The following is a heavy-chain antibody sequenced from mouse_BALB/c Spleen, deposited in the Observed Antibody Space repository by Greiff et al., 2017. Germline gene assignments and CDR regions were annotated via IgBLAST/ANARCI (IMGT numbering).Heavy chain of an antibody. CDR1: GYTFTSYW. CDR2: IDPSDSYT. D-gene: IGHD2-3*01. Sequence: QVQLQPGAELVKPGASVKLSCKASGYTFTSYWMHWVKQRPGQGLEWIGEIDPSDSYTNYNQKFKGKATLTVDKSSSTAYMQLSSLTSEDSAVYYCARSPLDGHYFDYWGQGTTLTVSS. CDR3: ARSPLDGHYFDY. V-gene: IGHV1-69*02. J-gene: IGHJ2*01.